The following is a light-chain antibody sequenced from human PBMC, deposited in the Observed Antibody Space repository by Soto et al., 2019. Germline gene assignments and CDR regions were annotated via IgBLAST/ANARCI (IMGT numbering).Light chain of an antibody. CDR2: DAS. CDR3: QQYSTYPWT. Sequence: IQMTQSPSTLSASVGDRVTVTWRASQSISSWLAWYQQKPGKAPKLLIFDASSLESGVPSRFSGSGSATEFTLTISSLQPDDFATYYCQQYSTYPWTFGQGTKVDIK. CDR1: QSISSW. J-gene: IGKJ1*01. V-gene: IGKV1-5*01.